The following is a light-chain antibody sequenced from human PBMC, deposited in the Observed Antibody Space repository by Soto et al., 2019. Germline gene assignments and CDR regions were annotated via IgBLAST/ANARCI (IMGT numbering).Light chain of an antibody. J-gene: IGLJ1*01. CDR1: SSDVRGYNY. Sequence: QSALTQHASVSGSPGQSITISCTGTSSDVRGYNYVSWYQQHPGKAPKLMIYDVSNRPSGVSNRFSGSKSGNTASLTISGLQAEDEADYYCSSYTSSSTLLYVFGTGTKVTVL. CDR2: DVS. V-gene: IGLV2-14*01. CDR3: SSYTSSSTLLYV.